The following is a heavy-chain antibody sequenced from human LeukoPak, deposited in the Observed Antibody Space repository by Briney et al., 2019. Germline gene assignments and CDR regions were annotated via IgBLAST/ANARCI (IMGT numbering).Heavy chain of an antibody. CDR2: IDPDRGDT. D-gene: IGHD2/OR15-2a*01. J-gene: IGHJ4*02. V-gene: IGHV1-2*02. Sequence: ASVTVSCKTSGYTFTVYYMHWVRQAPGQGLEWMGWIDPDRGDTHYEQNFQSRVTLTTYTSISTAYMEVNILRSDDTAVYYCFREYSAGDYWGQGTLVTISS. CDR3: FREYSAGDY. CDR1: GYTFTVYY.